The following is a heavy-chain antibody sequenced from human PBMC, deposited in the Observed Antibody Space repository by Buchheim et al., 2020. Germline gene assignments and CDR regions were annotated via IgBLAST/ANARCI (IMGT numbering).Heavy chain of an antibody. V-gene: IGHV4-34*01. Sequence: QVQLQQWGAGLLKPSETLSLTCAVYGGSFSGYYWSWIRQPPGKGLEWIGEINHSGSTNYNPSLKSRVTISVDTSKNQFSLKLSSVTAADTAVYYCARGLAAAVSYFDYWGQGTL. J-gene: IGHJ4*02. CDR3: ARGLAAAVSYFDY. D-gene: IGHD6-13*01. CDR1: GGSFSGYY. CDR2: INHSGST.